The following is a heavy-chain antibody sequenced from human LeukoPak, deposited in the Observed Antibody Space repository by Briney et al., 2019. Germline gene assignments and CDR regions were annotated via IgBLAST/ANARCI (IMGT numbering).Heavy chain of an antibody. Sequence: GESLKISCKISGYRLTDNWIGWVRQVPGKGLEWMGLIYPGDSDTRYSPSFQGQVTFSVDMSTSTAYLQLSGLRASDTAIYYCVRFGLTSSLDYWGQGTLVTVSS. D-gene: IGHD6-13*01. J-gene: IGHJ4*02. CDR1: GYRLTDNW. CDR2: IYPGDSDT. CDR3: VRFGLTSSLDY. V-gene: IGHV5-51*01.